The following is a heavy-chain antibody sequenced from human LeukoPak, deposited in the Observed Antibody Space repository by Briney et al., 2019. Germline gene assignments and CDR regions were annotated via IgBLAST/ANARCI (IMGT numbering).Heavy chain of an antibody. CDR1: GFTFSGSA. V-gene: IGHV3-73*01. J-gene: IGHJ4*02. CDR3: TTGSSGWIDY. Sequence: GGSLKLSCSASGFTFSGSAMHWVRQASGKGLEWVGRIRSKANSYATAYAASVKGRFTISRDDSKNTAYLQMNSLKTEDTAVYYCTTGSSGWIDYWGQGTLVTVSS. CDR2: IRSKANSYAT. D-gene: IGHD6-19*01.